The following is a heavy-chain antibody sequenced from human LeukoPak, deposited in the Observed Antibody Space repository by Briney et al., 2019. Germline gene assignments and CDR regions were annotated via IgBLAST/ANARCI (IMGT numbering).Heavy chain of an antibody. Sequence: ASVKVSCKVSGYTLTELSMYRVRQAPGKGLEWMGGFDPEDGETIYAQKFQGRVTMTEDTSTDTAYMELSSLRSEDTAVYYCATGAYYYARGAFDIWGQGTMVTVSS. CDR1: GYTLTELS. D-gene: IGHD3-10*02. J-gene: IGHJ3*02. CDR3: ATGAYYYARGAFDI. CDR2: FDPEDGET. V-gene: IGHV1-24*01.